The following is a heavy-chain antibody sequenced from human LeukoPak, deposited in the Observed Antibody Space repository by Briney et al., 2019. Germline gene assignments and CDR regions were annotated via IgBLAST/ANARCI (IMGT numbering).Heavy chain of an antibody. Sequence: GGSLRLSCAASGFTFRSYWMSWVRQAPGKGLEWVANINQGGSVQYYMDSVKGRFTISRDDAKNSLYVQMNSLRDEDTAVYYCARVEYSGWNLEYWGQGTLVTVAS. CDR2: INQGGSVQ. CDR1: GFTFRSYW. D-gene: IGHD5-12*01. J-gene: IGHJ4*02. CDR3: ARVEYSGWNLEY. V-gene: IGHV3-7*01.